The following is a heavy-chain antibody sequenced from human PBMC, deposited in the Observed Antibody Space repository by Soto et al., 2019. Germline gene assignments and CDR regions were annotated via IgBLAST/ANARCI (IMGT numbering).Heavy chain of an antibody. V-gene: IGHV1-3*01. Sequence: ASLKVSCKSSGYTFTSYAIHWVRQAPGQRLEWMGWINAGNGNTKYSQKFQGRVTITRDTSASTAYMELSSLRSEDTAVYYCARAPGGSSSFVDYWGQGTLVTVSS. CDR3: ARAPGGSSSFVDY. CDR2: INAGNGNT. D-gene: IGHD6-6*01. J-gene: IGHJ4*02. CDR1: GYTFTSYA.